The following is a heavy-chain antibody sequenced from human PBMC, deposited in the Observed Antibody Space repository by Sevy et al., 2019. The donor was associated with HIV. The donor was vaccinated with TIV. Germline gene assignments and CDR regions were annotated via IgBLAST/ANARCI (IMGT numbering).Heavy chain of an antibody. CDR2: ISGSGGST. Sequence: WGSLRLSCAASGFTFSSYAMSWVRQAPGKGLEWVSAISGSGGSTYYADSVKGRFTISRDNSKNTLYLQMNSLRAEDTAVYYCAKSITMVRGAKSYYYYYMDVWGKGTTVTVSS. CDR1: GFTFSSYA. J-gene: IGHJ6*03. D-gene: IGHD3-10*01. CDR3: AKSITMVRGAKSYYYYYMDV. V-gene: IGHV3-23*01.